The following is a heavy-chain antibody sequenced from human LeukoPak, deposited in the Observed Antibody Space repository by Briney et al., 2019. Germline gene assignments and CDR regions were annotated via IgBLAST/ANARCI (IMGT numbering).Heavy chain of an antibody. CDR3: ARVIVTVPGQSDYFDY. D-gene: IGHD2/OR15-2a*01. J-gene: IGHJ4*02. CDR2: IRQDGGDK. Sequence: GGSLRLSCATSGFTFSNYWMCWVRQAPGKGLEWVANIRQDGGDKYYADSVKGRFTISRDNAKNSLYLQMNSLRAEDTAVYSCARVIVTVPGQSDYFDYWGQGTLVTFSS. CDR1: GFTFSNYW. V-gene: IGHV3-7*03.